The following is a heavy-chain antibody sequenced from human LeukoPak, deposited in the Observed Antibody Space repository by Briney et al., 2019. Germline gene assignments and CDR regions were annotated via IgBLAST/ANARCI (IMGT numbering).Heavy chain of an antibody. CDR1: GFTFSSYT. CDR2: ISSSSRTT. CDR3: ARVTPHGYTDFDY. D-gene: IGHD5-24*01. Sequence: PGGSLRLSCAASGFTFSSYTMNWVRQAPGKGLEWVSSISSSSRTTHYADSVEGRFTISRDNAKNSLYLQMNSLRAEDTAVYYCARVTPHGYTDFDYWGQGTLVTVSS. J-gene: IGHJ4*02. V-gene: IGHV3-21*01.